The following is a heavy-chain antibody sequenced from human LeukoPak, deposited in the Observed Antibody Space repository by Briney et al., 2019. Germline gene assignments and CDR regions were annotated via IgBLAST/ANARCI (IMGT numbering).Heavy chain of an antibody. D-gene: IGHD3-10*02. Sequence: GGCLRLSCAASGFTFSSHAMSWVRQAPGKGREWISAISGSGGSTYNADSAKGRFTISRDNSKNTLYLQMNSPRAEDTAVYSCAKNVGWGQGTLVTVSS. J-gene: IGHJ4*02. V-gene: IGHV3-23*01. CDR1: GFTFSSHA. CDR3: AKNVG. CDR2: ISGSGGST.